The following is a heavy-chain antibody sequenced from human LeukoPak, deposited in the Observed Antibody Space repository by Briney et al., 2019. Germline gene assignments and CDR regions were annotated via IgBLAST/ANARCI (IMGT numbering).Heavy chain of an antibody. Sequence: ASVKVSCKASGYTFTSYDINWVRQATGQGLEWMGWMNPNSGNTGYAQKFQGRVSMTRNTSISTAYMELSSLRSEDTAVYYCAREEGVATPRDLDYWGQGTLVTVSS. CDR1: GYTFTSYD. J-gene: IGHJ4*02. CDR3: AREEGVATPRDLDY. V-gene: IGHV1-8*01. CDR2: MNPNSGNT. D-gene: IGHD5-12*01.